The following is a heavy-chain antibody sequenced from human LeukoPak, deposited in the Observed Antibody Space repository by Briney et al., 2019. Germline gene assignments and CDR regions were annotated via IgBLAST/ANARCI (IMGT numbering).Heavy chain of an antibody. CDR3: AKLTYSSGWYPWDY. D-gene: IGHD6-19*01. J-gene: IGHJ4*02. CDR2: ISGSGGST. Sequence: EAGGSLRLSCAGSGFIFKTYALSWVRQAPGKGLEWVSAISGSGGSTYYADSVKGRFTISRDNSKNTLYLQMNSLRAKDTAVYYCAKLTYSSGWYPWDYWGQGTLVTVSS. CDR1: GFIFKTYA. V-gene: IGHV3-23*01.